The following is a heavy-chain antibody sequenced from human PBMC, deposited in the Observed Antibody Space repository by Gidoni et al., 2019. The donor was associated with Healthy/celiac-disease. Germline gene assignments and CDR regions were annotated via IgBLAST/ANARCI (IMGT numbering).Heavy chain of an antibody. Sequence: QVQLQQWGAGLLKPSETLSLTCAVYGGSFSGYYWSWIRQPPGKGLEWIGEINHSGSTNYNPSLKSRVTISVDTSKNQFSLKLSSVTAADTAVYYCARERGIRYFDWLLYGGYFDLWGRGTLVTVSS. D-gene: IGHD3-9*01. J-gene: IGHJ2*01. CDR2: INHSGST. V-gene: IGHV4-34*01. CDR1: GGSFSGYY. CDR3: ARERGIRYFDWLLYGGYFDL.